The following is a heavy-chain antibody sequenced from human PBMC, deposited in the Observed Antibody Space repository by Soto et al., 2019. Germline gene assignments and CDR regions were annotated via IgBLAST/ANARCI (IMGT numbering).Heavy chain of an antibody. CDR1: GGSFSGYY. CDR3: ASAHDPVLRYFY. J-gene: IGHJ4*02. V-gene: IGHV4-34*01. Sequence: SETLSLTCAVYGGSFSGYYWSWIRQPPGKGLEWIGEINHSGSTNYNPSLKSRVTISVDTSKNQFSLKLSSVTAADTAVYYCASAHDPVLRYFYWGQGTLVTVSS. CDR2: INHSGST. D-gene: IGHD3-9*01.